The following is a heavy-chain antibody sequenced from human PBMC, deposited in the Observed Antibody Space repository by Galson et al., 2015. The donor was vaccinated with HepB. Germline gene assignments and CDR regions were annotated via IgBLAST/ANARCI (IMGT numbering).Heavy chain of an antibody. CDR3: ARDSQQEIMITFGGVIGSFDY. CDR1: GYTFTSYG. D-gene: IGHD3-16*02. J-gene: IGHJ4*02. Sequence: CKASGYTFTSYGISWVRQAPGQGLEWMGWISAYNGNTNYAQKLQGRVTMTTDTSTSTAYMELRSLRSDDTAVYYCARDSQQEIMITFGGVIGSFDYWGQGTLVTVSS. V-gene: IGHV1-18*01. CDR2: ISAYNGNT.